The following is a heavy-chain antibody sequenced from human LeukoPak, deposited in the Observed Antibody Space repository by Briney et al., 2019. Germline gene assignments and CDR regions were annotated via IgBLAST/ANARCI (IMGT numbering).Heavy chain of an antibody. CDR3: AREMGVVTAHGIDV. CDR1: GGSISSISSNNYH. J-gene: IGHJ6*02. D-gene: IGHD4-23*01. V-gene: IGHV4-39*02. CDR2: IYYSGST. Sequence: PSETLSLTCIVSGGSISSISSNNYHWGWIRQPPGKGLEWIGSIYYSGSTYYNPSLKSRVTISVDTSKNQFSLKLSSVAAADTALYYCAREMGVVTAHGIDVWGQGTTVTVSS.